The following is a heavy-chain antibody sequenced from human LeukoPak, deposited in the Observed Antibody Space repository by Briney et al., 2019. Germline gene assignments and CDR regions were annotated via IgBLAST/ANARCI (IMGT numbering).Heavy chain of an antibody. CDR2: LHYGGSYK. V-gene: IGHV3-30*02. CDR3: ARRASGYMDV. J-gene: IGHJ6*03. CDR1: GFSFSSYD. Sequence: GGSLRLSCTASGFSFSSYDMHWVRQAPGKGLEWVAFLHYGGSYKYNTDSLKGRFTISRDNSKNTLYLHMSSVRVEDTAVYFCARRASGYMDVWGKGTTVTISS. D-gene: IGHD3-10*01.